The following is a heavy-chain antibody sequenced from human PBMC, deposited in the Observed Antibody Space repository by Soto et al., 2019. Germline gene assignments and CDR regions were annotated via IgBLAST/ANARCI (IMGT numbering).Heavy chain of an antibody. D-gene: IGHD6-19*01. CDR3: AKETPVAGDFDH. CDR1: GFIFRRYA. J-gene: IGHJ4*02. CDR2: ISASGGST. V-gene: IGHV3-23*01. Sequence: EVQLLESGGGLVKPGGSLRLSCAASGFIFRRYAMGWVRQAPGKGLEWVSGISASGGSTYYADSVKGRFSISRDDSKSTIYLHMNSLRAEDTAVYFCAKETPVAGDFDHWGQGVLVAVSS.